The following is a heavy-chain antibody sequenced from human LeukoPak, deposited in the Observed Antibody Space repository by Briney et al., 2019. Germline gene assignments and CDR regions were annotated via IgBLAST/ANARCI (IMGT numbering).Heavy chain of an antibody. D-gene: IGHD5-12*01. J-gene: IGHJ4*02. CDR3: ARHYSGYNCGCDY. Sequence: GASVKVSCKASGYTFTSYAMHWVRQAPGQRLEWMGWINAGNGNTKYSQKFQGRVTITRDTSASTAYMELSSLRSEDTAVYYCARHYSGYNCGCDYWGQGTLVTVSS. CDR2: INAGNGNT. V-gene: IGHV1-3*01. CDR1: GYTFTSYA.